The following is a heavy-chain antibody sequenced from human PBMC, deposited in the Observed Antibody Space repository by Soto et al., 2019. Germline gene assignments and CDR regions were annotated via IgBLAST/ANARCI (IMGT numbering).Heavy chain of an antibody. CDR3: ARNTGDHYCTSTSCLYFFEH. D-gene: IGHD2-2*01. V-gene: IGHV3-23*01. J-gene: IGHJ4*02. Sequence: EVQLLESGGALVQPGGSLRLACAASGFTFSNHAMNWVRQAPGKGLEWVSTISDIGSTYYADSVKGRFTISRDNSKNTLYLQMSSLRAEDTASYYCARNTGDHYCTSTSCLYFFEHWGQGTLVIVYS. CDR2: ISDIGST. CDR1: GFTFSNHA.